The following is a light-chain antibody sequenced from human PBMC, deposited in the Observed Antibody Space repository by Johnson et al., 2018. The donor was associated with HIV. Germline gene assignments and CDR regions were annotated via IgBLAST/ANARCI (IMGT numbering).Light chain of an antibody. CDR3: EIWHSSLSAGGV. V-gene: IGLV1-51*02. J-gene: IGLJ1*01. CDR2: ENN. Sequence: QSVLTQPPSVSAAPGQMVTISCSGSSSNIGNNYVSWYQQLPGTAPKLLIYENNKRPSGIPDRFSGSKSATSATLGITGLQPGDEADYYCEIWHSSLSAGGVFGTGTKVTVL. CDR1: SSNIGNNY.